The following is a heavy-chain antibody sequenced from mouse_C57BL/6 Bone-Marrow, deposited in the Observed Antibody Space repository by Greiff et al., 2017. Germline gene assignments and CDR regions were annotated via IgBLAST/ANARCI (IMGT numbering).Heavy chain of an antibody. CDR1: GYTFTSYW. V-gene: IGHV1-64*01. Sequence: VQLQQPGAELVKPGASVKLSCKASGYTFTSYWMHWVKQRPGQGLEWIGMIHPNSGSTNYNEKFKSKATLTVDKSSSTAYMQLSSLTSEDSAVYYCARAGLRRGAMDYWGQGTSVTVSS. D-gene: IGHD2-4*01. CDR3: ARAGLRRGAMDY. CDR2: IHPNSGST. J-gene: IGHJ4*01.